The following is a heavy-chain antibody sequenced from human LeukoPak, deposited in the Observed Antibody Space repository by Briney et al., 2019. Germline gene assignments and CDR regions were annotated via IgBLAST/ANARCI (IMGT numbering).Heavy chain of an antibody. Sequence: PGGSLRLSCAASGFSFSSYVMSWVRQAPGKGLEWVSGITGSGGTTYYADSVKGRFTISRDNSKNTLYLQMNSLKTEDTAVYYCTTDRITMIVVIRRYWGQGTLVTVSS. J-gene: IGHJ4*02. CDR2: ITGSGGTT. CDR1: GFSFSSYV. D-gene: IGHD3-22*01. CDR3: TTDRITMIVVIRRY. V-gene: IGHV3-23*01.